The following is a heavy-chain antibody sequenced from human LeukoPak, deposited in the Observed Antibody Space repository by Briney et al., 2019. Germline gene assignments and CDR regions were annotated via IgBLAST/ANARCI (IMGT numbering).Heavy chain of an antibody. CDR2: ISAYNGTT. J-gene: IGHJ4*02. Sequence: ASVKVSCYASGYTFTSCDISWVRQAPGPGLEWMGWISAYNGTTNYAQKLQGRVTMSTATSTSPASMELTSLRSDDTAVYYCARTEGDYWGQRTLPTVSS. CDR1: GYTFTSCD. CDR3: ARTEGDY. V-gene: IGHV1-18*01.